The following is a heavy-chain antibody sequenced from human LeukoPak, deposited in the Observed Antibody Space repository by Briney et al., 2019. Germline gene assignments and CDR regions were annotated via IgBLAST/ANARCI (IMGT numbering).Heavy chain of an antibody. D-gene: IGHD1-14*01. Sequence: GGSLRLSCAASGFTFSSYAMGWVRQAPGKGLEWVSAISGTGNRTYYADSVKGRFTISRDNSKNTLYLQMNSVRVEDTAEYYCAKAGKESKLRYYFDYWGQGTLVTVSS. J-gene: IGHJ4*02. CDR1: GFTFSSYA. V-gene: IGHV3-23*01. CDR3: AKAGKESKLRYYFDY. CDR2: ISGTGNRT.